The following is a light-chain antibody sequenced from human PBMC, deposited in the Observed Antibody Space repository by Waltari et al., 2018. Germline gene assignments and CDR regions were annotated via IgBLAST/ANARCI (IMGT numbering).Light chain of an antibody. J-gene: IGLJ1*01. CDR3: SSYVGADTAV. Sequence: QSALTQPPSASGSPGQSITISCTGTARDLGAHDSASWSQQHPGKAPKLLLYDVNRRPSGVPFRFSGSKSGNTASLTVSGLQTEDEADYYCSSYVGADTAVFGPGTKVTVL. V-gene: IGLV2-8*01. CDR2: DVN. CDR1: ARDLGAHDS.